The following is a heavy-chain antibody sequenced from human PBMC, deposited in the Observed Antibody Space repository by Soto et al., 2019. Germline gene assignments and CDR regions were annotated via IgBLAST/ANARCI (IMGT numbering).Heavy chain of an antibody. CDR2: ISDDGTIT. D-gene: IGHD3-3*01. V-gene: IGHV3-74*01. J-gene: IGHJ6*02. Sequence: GSLRLSCAASGLTFSQYWMHWVRQAPGQGLVGVSRISDDGTITDYADSVKGRFTVSRDNARNTHSLQMNSLRSEDTAVYFCATAVDYDFWSGTTHYGMDVWGQGTTVTVSS. CDR3: ATAVDYDFWSGTTHYGMDV. CDR1: GLTFSQYW.